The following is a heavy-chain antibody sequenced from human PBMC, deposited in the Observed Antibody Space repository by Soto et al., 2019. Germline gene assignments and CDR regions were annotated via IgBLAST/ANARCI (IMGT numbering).Heavy chain of an antibody. V-gene: IGHV1-69*01. CDR2: IIPIFGTA. Sequence: QVQLVQSGAEVKKPGSSVKVSCKASGGTFSSYAISWVRQAPGQGLEWMGGIIPIFGTANYAQKFQGRVTITADEPTGPAYMALGSLRPEDTAVYSCARGGGYCSSTSCYQGGFDPWGQGTLVTVSS. D-gene: IGHD2-2*01. CDR3: ARGGGYCSSTSCYQGGFDP. CDR1: GGTFSSYA. J-gene: IGHJ5*02.